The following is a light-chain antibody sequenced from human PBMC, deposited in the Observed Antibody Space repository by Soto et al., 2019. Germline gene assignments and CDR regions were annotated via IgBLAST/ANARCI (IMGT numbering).Light chain of an antibody. CDR3: QQSYISPLT. V-gene: IGKV1-39*01. CDR2: TAS. Sequence: DIQMTQSPSSLSASLGDRVTITCRARQSINSYLNWYQQKPGKAPKLLIYTASSLQSGVPSRFSGSGSGTDFTLTISSLQPEDFATYYCQQSYISPLTFGQGTRLEIK. CDR1: QSINSY. J-gene: IGKJ5*01.